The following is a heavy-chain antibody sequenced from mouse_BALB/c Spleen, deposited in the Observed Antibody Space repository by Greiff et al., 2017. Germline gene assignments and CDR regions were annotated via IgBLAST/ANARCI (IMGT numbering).Heavy chain of an antibody. V-gene: IGHV5-6-5*01. J-gene: IGHJ1*01. CDR1: GFTFSSYA. CDR2: ISSGGST. CDR3: ARASTMITTRDWYFDV. D-gene: IGHD2-4*01. Sequence: EVKLVESGGGLVKPGGSLKLSCAASGFTFSSYAMSWVRQTPEKRLEWVASISSGGSTYYPDSVKGRFTISRDNARNILYLQMSSLRSEDTAMYYCARASTMITTRDWYFDVWGAGTTVTVSS.